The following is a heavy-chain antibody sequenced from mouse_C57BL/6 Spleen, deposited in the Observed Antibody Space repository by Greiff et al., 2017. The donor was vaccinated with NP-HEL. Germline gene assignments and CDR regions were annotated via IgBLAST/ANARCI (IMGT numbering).Heavy chain of an antibody. D-gene: IGHD4-1*01. V-gene: IGHV1-15*01. CDR3: TRSNWDVGDY. J-gene: IGHJ2*01. CDR2: IDPETGGT. Sequence: QVQLKESGAELVRPGASVTLSCKASGYTFTDYEMHWVKQTPVHGLEWIGAIDPETGGTAYNQKFKGKAILTADKSSSTAYMELRSLTSEDSAVYYCTRSNWDVGDYWGQGTTLTVSS. CDR1: GYTFTDYE.